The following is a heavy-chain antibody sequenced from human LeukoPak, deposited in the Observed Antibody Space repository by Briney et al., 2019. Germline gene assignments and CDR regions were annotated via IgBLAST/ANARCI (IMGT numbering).Heavy chain of an antibody. Sequence: GGSLRLSCAASGFTFSSYSMNWVRQAPGKGLEWVSSISSSSSYIYYADSVKGRFTISRDNSKNTLFLQMNSLRAEDTAVYYCARDLREGRIIRIVEPVHDYWGQGTLVSVSS. CDR3: ARDLREGRIIRIVEPVHDY. D-gene: IGHD3-22*01. J-gene: IGHJ4*02. CDR2: ISSSSSYI. CDR1: GFTFSSYS. V-gene: IGHV3-21*04.